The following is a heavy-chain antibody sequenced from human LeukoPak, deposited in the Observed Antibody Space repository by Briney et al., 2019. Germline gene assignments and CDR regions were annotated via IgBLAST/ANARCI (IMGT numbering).Heavy chain of an antibody. CDR2: FYSGGSA. CDR3: ARQGGGAYDFWSGYYIPRSYYYYMDV. CDR1: GGSISSYY. J-gene: IGHJ6*03. D-gene: IGHD3-3*01. Sequence: KSSETLSLTCTVSGGSISSYYWSWIRQPAGKGLEWIGRFYSGGSADYNPSLKSRVTMSVDTSKNQFSLKLSSVTAADTAVYYCARQGGGAYDFWSGYYIPRSYYYYMDVWGKGTTVTVSS. V-gene: IGHV4-4*07.